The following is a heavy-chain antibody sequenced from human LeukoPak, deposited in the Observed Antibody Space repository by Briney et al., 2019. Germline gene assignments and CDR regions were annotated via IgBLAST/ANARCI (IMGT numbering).Heavy chain of an antibody. CDR2: ILGSGGST. CDR1: GFTFSNYA. V-gene: IGHV3-23*01. Sequence: GGSLRLSCAASGFTFSNYAMSWVRQAPGKGLEWVSAILGSGGSTYYADSVKGRFTVSRDNSKSTLYLQTNSLRAEDTALYYCAKWGDYDVLTGYYVPDYWGQGTLVTVSS. J-gene: IGHJ4*02. D-gene: IGHD3-9*01. CDR3: AKWGDYDVLTGYYVPDY.